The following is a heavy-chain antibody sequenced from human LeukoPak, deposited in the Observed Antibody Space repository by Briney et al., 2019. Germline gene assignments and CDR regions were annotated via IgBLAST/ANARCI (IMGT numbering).Heavy chain of an antibody. Sequence: GGSLRLSCAASGFTVSSNYMSWVRQAPGKWLEWVSVIYSGGSTYYADSVKGRFTISRDNSKNTLYLQMNSLRAEDTAVYYCARSMYGSGSYFGYMDVWGKGTTVTISS. D-gene: IGHD3-10*01. V-gene: IGHV3-53*01. J-gene: IGHJ6*03. CDR1: GFTVSSNY. CDR3: ARSMYGSGSYFGYMDV. CDR2: IYSGGST.